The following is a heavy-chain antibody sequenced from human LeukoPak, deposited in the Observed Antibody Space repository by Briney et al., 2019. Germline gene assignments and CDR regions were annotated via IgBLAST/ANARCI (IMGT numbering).Heavy chain of an antibody. CDR3: ARDYVWGSHEPDY. Sequence: GGSLRLSCAASGFTFSAHLMSWFRQAPGKGLEWLGNIKEDGSEKYYLDTVRGRFTISRDNGKNSLYLQMNSLRAEDSALYYCARDYVWGSHEPDYWGRGTLVTVSS. V-gene: IGHV3-7*03. J-gene: IGHJ4*02. CDR2: IKEDGSEK. CDR1: GFTFSAHL. D-gene: IGHD3-16*01.